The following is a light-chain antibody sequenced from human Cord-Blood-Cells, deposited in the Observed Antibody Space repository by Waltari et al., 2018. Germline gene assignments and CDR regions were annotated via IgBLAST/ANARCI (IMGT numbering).Light chain of an antibody. V-gene: IGLV2-14*01. Sequence: QSALTQPASVSGSPGQSIPISCTGPSSDVGGYNYVSWYQQHPGKAPKLMIYDVSNRPSGVSNRFSGSKSGNTASLTISGLQAEDEADYYCSSYTSSSPYVFGTGTKVTVL. J-gene: IGLJ1*01. CDR1: SSDVGGYNY. CDR3: SSYTSSSPYV. CDR2: DVS.